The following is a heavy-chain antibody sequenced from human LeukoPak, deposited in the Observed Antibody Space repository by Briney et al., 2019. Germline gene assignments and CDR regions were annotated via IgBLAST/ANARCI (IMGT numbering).Heavy chain of an antibody. Sequence: GGSLRLSCAASGFTFSDYYMSWIRQAPGKGLEWVSYISSSGSTIYYTDSVKGRFTISRDNAKNSLYLQMNSLRAEDTAVYYCASRSAHSDGYFDYWGQGTLVTVSS. J-gene: IGHJ4*02. CDR1: GFTFSDYY. CDR3: ASRSAHSDGYFDY. V-gene: IGHV3-11*01. CDR2: ISSSGSTI. D-gene: IGHD2-15*01.